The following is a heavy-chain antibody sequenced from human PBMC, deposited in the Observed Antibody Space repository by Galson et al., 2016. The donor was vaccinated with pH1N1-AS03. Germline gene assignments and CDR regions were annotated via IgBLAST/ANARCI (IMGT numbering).Heavy chain of an antibody. CDR3: AREPWGSTQGEY. CDR1: GFTISNFG. V-gene: IGHV3-30*03. J-gene: IGHJ4*02. D-gene: IGHD3-16*01. Sequence: SLRLSCAASGFTISNFGMLWVRQAPGQGLEWVAIISFDGTNKYYAGSVKGRFSISRDNSKNTLFLQMSALRAEDTAVYYCAREPWGSTQGEYWGQGTLVTVSS. CDR2: ISFDGTNK.